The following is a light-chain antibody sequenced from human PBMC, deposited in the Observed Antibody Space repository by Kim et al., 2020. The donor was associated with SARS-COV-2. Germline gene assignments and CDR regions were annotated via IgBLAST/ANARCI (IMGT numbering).Light chain of an antibody. Sequence: GDRVTITCRASQGINNWLAWYQQKPGKAPKLLIYGASTLHSGVPSRFSGSGSGTDFTLTITDLQPEDFATYYCQQANSFLLTFGGGTKV. CDR2: GAS. V-gene: IGKV1-12*01. CDR1: QGINNW. CDR3: QQANSFLLT. J-gene: IGKJ4*01.